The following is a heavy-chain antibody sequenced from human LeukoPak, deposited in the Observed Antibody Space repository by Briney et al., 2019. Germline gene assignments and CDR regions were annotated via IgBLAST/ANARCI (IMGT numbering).Heavy chain of an antibody. CDR2: IYSGGNT. D-gene: IGHD3-10*01. Sequence: GGSLRLSCAASGFTVSINYMTWVRQAPGKGLEWVSVIYSGGNTYYADSVKGRFTISRDNSKNTVYLQMNSLRADDTAVYYCASPVFGGLATRGAFDYWGQGTLVTVSS. CDR1: GFTVSINY. CDR3: ASPVFGGLATRGAFDY. V-gene: IGHV3-66*01. J-gene: IGHJ4*02.